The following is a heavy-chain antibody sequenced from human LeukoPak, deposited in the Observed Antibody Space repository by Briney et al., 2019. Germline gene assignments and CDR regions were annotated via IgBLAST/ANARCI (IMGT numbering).Heavy chain of an antibody. Sequence: ASVKVSCKASGYTFTGYYMHWVRQAPGQGLEWMGWINPNSGGTNYAQKFQGRVTMTRDTSISTAYMELSRLRSDDTGVYYCASSYCSSTSCYDTIDYWGQGTLVTVSS. D-gene: IGHD2-2*01. CDR2: INPNSGGT. J-gene: IGHJ4*02. CDR3: ASSYCSSTSCYDTIDY. CDR1: GYTFTGYY. V-gene: IGHV1-2*02.